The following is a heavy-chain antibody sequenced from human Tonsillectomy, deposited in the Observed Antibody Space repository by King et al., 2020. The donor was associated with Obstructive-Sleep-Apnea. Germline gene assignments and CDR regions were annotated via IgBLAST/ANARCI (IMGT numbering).Heavy chain of an antibody. Sequence: QLQESGPGLVKPSETLSLTCTVSGGSISSSSYYWGWIRQPPGKGLEWIGSIYYSGSTYSNPSLKSRVTVSVDPSKNHFSLKLSSVTAADTAGYYCARELGYYDSSGYPGFDPWGQGTLVTVSS. CDR2: IYYSGST. CDR1: GGSISSSSYY. CDR3: ARELGYYDSSGYPGFDP. D-gene: IGHD3-22*01. J-gene: IGHJ5*02. V-gene: IGHV4-39*07.